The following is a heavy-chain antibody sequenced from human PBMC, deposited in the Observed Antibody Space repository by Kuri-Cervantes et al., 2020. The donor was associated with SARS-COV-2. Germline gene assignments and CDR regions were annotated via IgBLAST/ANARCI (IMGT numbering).Heavy chain of an antibody. CDR1: GFTFSSYG. J-gene: IGHJ4*02. V-gene: IGHV3-30*19. CDR3: ARDRSTHYFDC. CDR2: ISYDGSNK. Sequence: SLKISCAASGFTFSSYGMHWVRQAPGKGLEWVAVISYDGSNKYYADPVKGRFTISRDNSKNTLYLQMNSLRAEDTAVYYCARDRSTHYFDCWGQGSLVTVSS.